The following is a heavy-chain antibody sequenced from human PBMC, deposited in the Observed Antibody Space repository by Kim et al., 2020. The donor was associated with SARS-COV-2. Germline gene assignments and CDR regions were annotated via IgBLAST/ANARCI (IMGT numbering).Heavy chain of an antibody. CDR2: IIPILGIA. J-gene: IGHJ4*02. D-gene: IGHD2-8*02. Sequence: SVKVSCKASGGTFSSYAISWVRQAPGQGLEWMGRIIPILGIANYAQKFQGRVTITADKSTSTAYMELSSLRSEDTAVYYCARDPQIVLGTAPSRWGQGTLVTVSS. CDR3: ARDPQIVLGTAPSR. CDR1: GGTFSSYA. V-gene: IGHV1-69*04.